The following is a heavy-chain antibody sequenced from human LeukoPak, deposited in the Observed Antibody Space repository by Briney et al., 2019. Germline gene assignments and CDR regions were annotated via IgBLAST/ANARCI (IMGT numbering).Heavy chain of an antibody. D-gene: IGHD5-24*01. V-gene: IGHV4-39*01. Sequence: SETLSLTCTVSGGSVTSSSYYWVWIRQPPGKGLEWIGSIFHSGSTYYNASLKSRVTISVDTSRNQFSLKLSSVTAADTAVYYCARRRDGYNEDFFDYWGQGTLVTVSS. CDR3: ARRRDGYNEDFFDY. CDR2: IFHSGST. CDR1: GGSVTSSSYY. J-gene: IGHJ4*02.